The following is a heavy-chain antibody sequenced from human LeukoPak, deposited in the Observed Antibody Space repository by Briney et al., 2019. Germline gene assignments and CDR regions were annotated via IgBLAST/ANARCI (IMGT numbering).Heavy chain of an antibody. D-gene: IGHD3-22*01. V-gene: IGHV6-1*01. CDR1: GDSVSSNSAA. CDR3: ARDRYYYDSSGYYSALDY. CDR2: TYYRSKWYN. J-gene: IGHJ4*02. Sequence: SQTLSLTCAISGDSVSSNSAAWNWIRQSPSRGLEWLGRTYYRSKWYNDYAVSVKSQITINPDTSKNQFSLQLNSVTPEDTAVYYCARDRYYYDSSGYYSALDYWGQGTLVTVSS.